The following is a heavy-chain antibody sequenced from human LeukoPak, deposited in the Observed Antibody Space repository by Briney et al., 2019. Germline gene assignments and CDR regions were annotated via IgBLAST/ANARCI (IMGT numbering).Heavy chain of an antibody. CDR3: ARESVATAIGLPNWFDP. V-gene: IGHV4-38-2*02. Sequence: SETLSLTCTVSGYSISSGYYWGWIRQPPGKGLEWIGSIYHSGSTYYNPSLKSRVTISVDTSKNQFSLKLSSVTAADTAVYYCARESVATAIGLPNWFDPWGQGTLVTVSS. D-gene: IGHD2-21*02. CDR1: GYSISSGYY. J-gene: IGHJ5*02. CDR2: IYHSGST.